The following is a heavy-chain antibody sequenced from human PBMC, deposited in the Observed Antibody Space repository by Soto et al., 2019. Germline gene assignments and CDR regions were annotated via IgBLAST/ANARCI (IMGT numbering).Heavy chain of an antibody. CDR2: ISYDGSNK. CDR3: ARELGYCSSTSCYEPNWFDP. Sequence: PGGSLRLSCAASGFTFSSYAMHWVRQAPGKGLEWVAVISYDGSNKYYADSVKGRFTISRDNSKNTLYLQMNSLRAEDTAVYYCARELGYCSSTSCYEPNWFDPWGQGTLVTVSS. CDR1: GFTFSSYA. V-gene: IGHV3-30-3*01. J-gene: IGHJ5*02. D-gene: IGHD2-2*01.